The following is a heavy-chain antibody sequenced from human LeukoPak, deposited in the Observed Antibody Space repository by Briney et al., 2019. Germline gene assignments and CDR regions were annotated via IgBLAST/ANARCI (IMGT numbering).Heavy chain of an antibody. Sequence: GGSLRLSCAASGFTFSSYWMSWVRQAPGKGLEWVANIKQDGSEKYYVDSVKGRFTISRDNAKNSLYLQMNSLRAEDTAVYYCARDAYSSGQELDYWGQGTLVTVSS. CDR2: IKQDGSEK. J-gene: IGHJ4*02. CDR1: GFTFSSYW. V-gene: IGHV3-7*01. CDR3: ARDAYSSGQELDY. D-gene: IGHD6-19*01.